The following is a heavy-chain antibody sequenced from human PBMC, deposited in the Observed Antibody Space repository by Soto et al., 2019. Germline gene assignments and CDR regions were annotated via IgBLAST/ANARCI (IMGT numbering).Heavy chain of an antibody. V-gene: IGHV1-2*02. J-gene: IGHJ5*02. CDR1: GFSFTGYY. CDR3: AKEMGDYYDSSGSWFDP. Sequence: GASVKVSCKASGFSFTGYYIHWLRQAPGQGLEWMGWINAHSGGTEYAQKFQGRVTLTRDTSIATAYLTLTSLTSDDTALYYCAKEMGDYYDSSGSWFDPWGQGTLVTVSS. D-gene: IGHD3-22*01. CDR2: INAHSGGT.